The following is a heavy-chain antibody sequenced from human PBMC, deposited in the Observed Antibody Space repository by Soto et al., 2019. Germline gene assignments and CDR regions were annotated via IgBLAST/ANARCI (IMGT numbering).Heavy chain of an antibody. V-gene: IGHV1-69*13. J-gene: IGHJ4*02. D-gene: IGHD2-2*02. CDR2: IIPIFGTA. Sequence: SVKVSCKASGGTFSSYAISWVRQAPGQGLEWMGGIIPIFGTASYAQKFQGRVTITADESTSTAYMELSSLRSEDTAVYYCASVKRGSSTSCHNCYFDYWGQETLVNV. CDR3: ASVKRGSSTSCHNCYFDY. CDR1: GGTFSSYA.